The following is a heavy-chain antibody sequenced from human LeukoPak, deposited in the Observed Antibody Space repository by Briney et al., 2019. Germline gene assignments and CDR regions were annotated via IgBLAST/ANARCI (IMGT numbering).Heavy chain of an antibody. CDR1: GGSITGHY. V-gene: IGHV4-59*08. CDR3: AKLGHSDGWYLGAFDI. CDR2: TSYSRTT. Sequence: PSETLSLTCAVSGGSITGHYWNWFRQTPGMRLEWIGYTSYSRTTIYNSYFKGRATMSIDTSKNQLYLNLTSVTATDTAVYYCAKLGHSDGWYLGAFDIWGQGTTVIVSS. D-gene: IGHD6-19*01. J-gene: IGHJ3*02.